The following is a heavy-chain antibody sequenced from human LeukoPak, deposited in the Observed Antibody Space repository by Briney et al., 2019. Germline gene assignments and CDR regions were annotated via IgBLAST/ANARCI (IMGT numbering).Heavy chain of an antibody. V-gene: IGHV4-4*07. J-gene: IGHJ6*03. Sequence: SQTLSLTCTVSGGSISSYYWSWIRQPAGKGLEWIGRIYTSGSTNYNPSLKSRVTISVDKSKNQFSLKLSSVTAADTAVYYCARDTGPSIYYYYMDVWGKGITVTVSS. CDR3: ARDTGPSIYYYYMDV. CDR2: IYTSGST. CDR1: GGSISSYY.